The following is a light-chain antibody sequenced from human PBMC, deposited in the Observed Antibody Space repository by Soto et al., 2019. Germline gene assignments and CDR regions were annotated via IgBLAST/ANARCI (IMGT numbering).Light chain of an antibody. Sequence: EIVLTQSPGTLSLSVGESVTLSCRASQSVNSGSLAWYQQKPGQSPRLLIYGASNRATGIPDRFSGSGSGTDFTLSISRVEPEDFTVYYCQQYGTSPPVTFGQGTRLEIK. CDR1: QSVNSGS. V-gene: IGKV3-20*01. CDR2: GAS. J-gene: IGKJ5*01. CDR3: QQYGTSPPVT.